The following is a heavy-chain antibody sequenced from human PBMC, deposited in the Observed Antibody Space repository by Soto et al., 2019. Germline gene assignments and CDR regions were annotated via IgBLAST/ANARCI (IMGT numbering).Heavy chain of an antibody. Sequence: ASVKVSCKASGYTFTSYGISWVRQAPGQGLERMGWIIPNNGNTNYAQKFKGRVTITADKSTSTAYMELSSLRSEDTAVYYCARDQHPYCSGGSCYSGDYYYGMDVWGQGTTVTVSS. CDR3: ARDQHPYCSGGSCYSGDYYYGMDV. J-gene: IGHJ6*02. D-gene: IGHD2-15*01. CDR2: IIPNNGNT. V-gene: IGHV1-18*01. CDR1: GYTFTSYG.